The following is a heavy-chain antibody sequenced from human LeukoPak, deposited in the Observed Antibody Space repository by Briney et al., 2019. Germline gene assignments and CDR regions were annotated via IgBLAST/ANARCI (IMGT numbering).Heavy chain of an antibody. Sequence: SETLSLTCTVSGGSISGSSYYWGWIRQPPGKGLEWIGSIYFTGNAYYNPSLRSRVTISVDTSKNQFSLILRSVTAADTAVYYCARSLRGAAHHFDYWGQGTLVTVSS. V-gene: IGHV4-39*01. CDR1: GGSISGSSYY. D-gene: IGHD6-6*01. J-gene: IGHJ4*02. CDR2: IYFTGNA. CDR3: ARSLRGAAHHFDY.